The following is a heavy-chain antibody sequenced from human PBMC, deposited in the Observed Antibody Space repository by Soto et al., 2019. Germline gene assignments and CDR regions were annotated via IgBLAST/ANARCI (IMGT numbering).Heavy chain of an antibody. J-gene: IGHJ6*02. CDR1: GGSISSGGYY. Sequence: QVQLQESGPGLVKPSQTLSLTCTVSGGSISSGGYYWSWIRQHPGQGLEWIGYSYYSGITYYNPYLKSRVTISVDTSKNQVSLKLSYVTAADTAVYYCASNRLLDYYYYGMDVWGQGTTVTVSS. CDR2: SYYSGIT. V-gene: IGHV4-31*03. CDR3: ASNRLLDYYYYGMDV. D-gene: IGHD4-17*01.